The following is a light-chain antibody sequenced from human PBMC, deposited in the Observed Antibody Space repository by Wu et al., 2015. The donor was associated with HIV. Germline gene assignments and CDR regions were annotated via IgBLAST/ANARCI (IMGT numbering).Light chain of an antibody. Sequence: DILLTQSPATLSLSPGERATLSCRASQSVNWYLAWFQQKPGQVPRLLIYDSANRATGIPGRFSGSGSGTGFTLTINSLEPEDFAVYYCQQRSSWPWTFGQGTKVEIK. J-gene: IGKJ1*01. CDR1: QSVNWY. CDR3: QQRSSWPWT. CDR2: DSA. V-gene: IGKV3-11*01.